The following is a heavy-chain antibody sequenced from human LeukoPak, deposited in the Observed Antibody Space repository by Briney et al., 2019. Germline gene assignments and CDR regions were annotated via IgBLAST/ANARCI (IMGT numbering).Heavy chain of an antibody. CDR1: GYSISSGYY. J-gene: IGHJ4*02. CDR2: IYHSGST. Sequence: SETLSLTCAVSGYSISSGYYWGWIRQPPGKGLEWIGSIYHSGSTYYNPSLKSRVTISVDTSKNQFSLKLSSVTDADTAVYYCARKGVAVASFDYWGQGTLVTVSS. D-gene: IGHD6-19*01. V-gene: IGHV4-38-2*01. CDR3: ARKGVAVASFDY.